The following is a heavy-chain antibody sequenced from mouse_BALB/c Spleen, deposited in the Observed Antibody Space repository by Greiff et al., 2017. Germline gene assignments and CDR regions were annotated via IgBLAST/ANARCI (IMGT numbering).Heavy chain of an antibody. CDR1: GYAFTNYL. Sequence: QVQLQQSGAELVRPGTSVKVSCKASGYAFTNYLIEWVKQRPGQGLEWIGVINPGSGGTNYNEKFKGKATLTADKSSSTAYMQLSSLTSDDSAVYFCARGRATALYYYAMDYWGQGTSVTVSS. V-gene: IGHV1-54*03. J-gene: IGHJ4*01. D-gene: IGHD3-3*01. CDR3: ARGRATALYYYAMDY. CDR2: INPGSGGT.